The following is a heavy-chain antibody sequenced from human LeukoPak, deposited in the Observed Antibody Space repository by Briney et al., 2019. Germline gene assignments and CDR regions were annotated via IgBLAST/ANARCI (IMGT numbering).Heavy chain of an antibody. J-gene: IGHJ4*02. V-gene: IGHV4-61*02. D-gene: IGHD4-17*01. CDR1: GGSISSGSYY. CDR3: ARYDYGDYGDY. Sequence: KTSETLSLTCTVSGGSISSGSYYWSWIRQPAGKGLEWIGRIYTSGSTNYNPSLKSRVTISVDTSKNQFSLKLSSVTAADTAVYYRARYDYGDYGDYWGQGTLVTVSS. CDR2: IYTSGST.